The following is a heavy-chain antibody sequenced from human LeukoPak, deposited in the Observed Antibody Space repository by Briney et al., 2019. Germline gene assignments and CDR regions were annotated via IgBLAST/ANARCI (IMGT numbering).Heavy chain of an antibody. D-gene: IGHD6-13*01. Sequence: ASVKVSCTASGYSFAGYGISWVRQAPGQGLEWIGWISTYSGNTNYVHNLQGRITVTTETSTSTAYMELRSLRSDDTAVYYCARVGAAPGHFDYWGQGTQLTVSS. J-gene: IGHJ4*02. CDR2: ISTYSGNT. CDR1: GYSFAGYG. CDR3: ARVGAAPGHFDY. V-gene: IGHV1-18*01.